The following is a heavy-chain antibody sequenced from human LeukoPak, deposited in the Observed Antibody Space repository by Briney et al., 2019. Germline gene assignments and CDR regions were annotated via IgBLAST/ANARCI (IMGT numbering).Heavy chain of an antibody. V-gene: IGHV1-2*04. J-gene: IGHJ4*02. CDR1: GYTFTGYY. CDR2: INPNSGGT. Sequence: ASVKVSCKASGYTFTGYYMHWVRQAPGQGLEWMGWINPNSGGTSYAQKFQGWVTMTRDTSISTAYMELSRLRSADTAVYYCARADTTYGSGSYFTFDYWGQGTLVTVSS. CDR3: ARADTTYGSGSYFTFDY. D-gene: IGHD3-10*01.